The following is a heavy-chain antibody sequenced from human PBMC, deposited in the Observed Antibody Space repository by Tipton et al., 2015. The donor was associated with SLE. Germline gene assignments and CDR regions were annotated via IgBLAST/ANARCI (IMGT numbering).Heavy chain of an antibody. J-gene: IGHJ4*02. V-gene: IGHV4-38-2*02. CDR1: GYSISSGYY. CDR3: ARDLKYGSGSYFDY. CDR2: IYHSGST. D-gene: IGHD3-10*01. Sequence: TLSLTCAFSGYSISSGYYWGWIRQPPGKGLEWIGSIYHSGSTYYNPSLKSRVTISVDTSKNQFSLKLSSVTAADTAVYYCARDLKYGSGSYFDYWGQGTLVTVSS.